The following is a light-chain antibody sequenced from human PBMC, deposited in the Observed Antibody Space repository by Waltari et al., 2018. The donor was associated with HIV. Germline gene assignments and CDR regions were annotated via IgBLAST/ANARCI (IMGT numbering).Light chain of an antibody. Sequence: SYVLTQPPSVSVAPGQTARITCGGDNIGSTSVHWYQQKPGQAPLLVVFDDGDRPSGIPERFSGSNSGNTATLTIGRVEAGDEADYYCQLWDTTSDHPVFGGGTKLTVL. CDR1: NIGSTS. J-gene: IGLJ3*02. CDR3: QLWDTTSDHPV. V-gene: IGLV3-21*02. CDR2: DDG.